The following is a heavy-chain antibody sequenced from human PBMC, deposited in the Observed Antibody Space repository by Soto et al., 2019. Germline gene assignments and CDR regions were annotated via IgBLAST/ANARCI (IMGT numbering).Heavy chain of an antibody. D-gene: IGHD6-13*01. CDR2: IYPGDSDT. Sequence: GESLKISCRGSGYSFTSYWMGWVRQMPGKGLEWMGIIYPGDSDTRYSPSFQGQVTISADKSISTAYLQWSSLKASDTAMYYCARPPDSSSWTPFDYWGQGTLVTVSS. V-gene: IGHV5-51*01. CDR3: ARPPDSSSWTPFDY. J-gene: IGHJ4*02. CDR1: GYSFTSYW.